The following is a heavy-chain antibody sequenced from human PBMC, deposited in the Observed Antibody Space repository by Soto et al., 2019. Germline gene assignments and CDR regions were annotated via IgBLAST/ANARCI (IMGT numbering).Heavy chain of an antibody. CDR3: APGGPVGAVSFHIDY. Sequence: QVQLVQSGAEVKKPGASVKVSCKASGYTFTGYYMHWVRQAPGQGLEWMGWINPKSGGTNYAQNFQGRVTMTRDTSINTTYMELSGLRSDDTAVYYCAPGGPVGAVSFHIDYWGQGTLVTVSS. J-gene: IGHJ4*02. CDR1: GYTFTGYY. D-gene: IGHD3-16*01. V-gene: IGHV1-2*02. CDR2: INPKSGGT.